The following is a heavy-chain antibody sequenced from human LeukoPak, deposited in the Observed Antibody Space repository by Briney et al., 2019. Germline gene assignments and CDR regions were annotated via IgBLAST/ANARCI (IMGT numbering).Heavy chain of an antibody. CDR3: ARGTFLAASDFDY. Sequence: PGGSLRLSCAASGFTFSSYAMHWVRQAPGKGLEWVAVISYDGSNKYYADSVKGRFTISRDNSKNTLYLQMNSLRAEDTAVYYCARGTFLAASDFDYWGQGTLVTVSS. CDR2: ISYDGSNK. CDR1: GFTFSSYA. V-gene: IGHV3-30-3*01. J-gene: IGHJ4*02. D-gene: IGHD2-15*01.